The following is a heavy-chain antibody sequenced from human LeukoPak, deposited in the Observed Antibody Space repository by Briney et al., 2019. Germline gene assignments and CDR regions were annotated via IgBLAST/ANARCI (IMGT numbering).Heavy chain of an antibody. CDR3: ARAGTEITVTRGIIMWPPKSFDD. D-gene: IGHD3-10*01. CDR1: GYTFTSYC. J-gene: IGHJ4*02. V-gene: IGHV1-18*01. Sequence: ASVKVSCKASGYTFTSYCVSWVRQAPGQGLEWMGWISAYNGNTNYAQKVQARVTMTRDTSTSTAYMELRSLRSDDTAVYYCARAGTEITVTRGIIMWPPKSFDDWGQGTLVIVSS. CDR2: ISAYNGNT.